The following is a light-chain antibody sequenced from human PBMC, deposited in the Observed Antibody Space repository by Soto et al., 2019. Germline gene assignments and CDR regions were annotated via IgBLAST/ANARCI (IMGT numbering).Light chain of an antibody. CDR2: DVS. J-gene: IGLJ3*02. CDR3: QSYDCSLSGWV. CDR1: SSDGGGYNY. Sequence: QSVLTQPASVSGSPGQSITISCTGTSSDGGGYNYVSWYQQHAGKAPKLMIYDVSNRPSGVSNRFSGSKSGNTASLTISGLHAEDEADYYCQSYDCSLSGWVFGVGTKLTVL. V-gene: IGLV2-14*01.